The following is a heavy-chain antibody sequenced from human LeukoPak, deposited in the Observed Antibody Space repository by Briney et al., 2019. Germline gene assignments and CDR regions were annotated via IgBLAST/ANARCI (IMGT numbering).Heavy chain of an antibody. J-gene: IGHJ4*02. CDR2: ISGSGAST. Sequence: GGSLRLSCAASGFTFSSYGMSWVRQAPGKGLEWVSAISGSGASTNYADSVKGRFTISRDNSKNTLYLQMNSLRAEDTAVYYCAKARGEQNGGSNYWGQGTQVIVSS. CDR1: GFTFSSYG. V-gene: IGHV3-23*01. CDR3: AKARGEQNGGSNY. D-gene: IGHD2-15*01.